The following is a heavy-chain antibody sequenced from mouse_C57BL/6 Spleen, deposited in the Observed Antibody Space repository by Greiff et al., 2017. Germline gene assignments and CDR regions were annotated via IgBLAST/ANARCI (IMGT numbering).Heavy chain of an antibody. V-gene: IGHV1-15*01. Sequence: VQLQQSGAELVRPGASVTLSCKASGYTFTDYEMHWVKQTPVHGLEWIGAIDPETGGTAYNQKFKGKAILTADTSSSTDSMELRSLTSDDSAVYYCTRRDYGSSYGGYFDDWGQGTTLTVSS. CDR2: IDPETGGT. D-gene: IGHD1-1*01. CDR1: GYTFTDYE. J-gene: IGHJ2*01. CDR3: TRRDYGSSYGGYFDD.